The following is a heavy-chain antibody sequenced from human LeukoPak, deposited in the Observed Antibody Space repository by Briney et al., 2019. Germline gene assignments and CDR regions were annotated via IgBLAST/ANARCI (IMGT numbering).Heavy chain of an antibody. Sequence: GGSLRLSCAASGFTFSSYAMSWVRQAPGKGLEWVSTINGGGVNTHYADSVGGRFTISRDNSKSTLFPQMNSLRDEDTAVYYCAKASHAILQWLVPPFFDYWGQGTLVTVSS. CDR3: AKASHAILQWLVPPFFDY. CDR1: GFTFSSYA. D-gene: IGHD6-19*01. CDR2: INGGGVNT. J-gene: IGHJ4*02. V-gene: IGHV3-23*01.